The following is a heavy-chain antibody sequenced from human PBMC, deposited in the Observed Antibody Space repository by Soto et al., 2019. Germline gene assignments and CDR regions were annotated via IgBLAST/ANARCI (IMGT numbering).Heavy chain of an antibody. CDR2: IISIIGII. D-gene: IGHD4-4*01. Sequence: QVQLVQSGAEVKKPGSSVKVSCKASGGTFSTYTITWVRQAPGQGLEWMGRIISIIGIINYAQKFHGRVNISADKFTGTAYMKMTRLRSDDTAVYYCAGEPDSHYDDSHASSYPWGQGTLVTVSS. V-gene: IGHV1-69*08. CDR3: AGEPDSHYDDSHASSYP. CDR1: GGTFSTYT. J-gene: IGHJ5*02.